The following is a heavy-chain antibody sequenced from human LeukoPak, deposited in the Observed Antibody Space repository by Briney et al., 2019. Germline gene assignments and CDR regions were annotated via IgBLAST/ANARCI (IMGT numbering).Heavy chain of an antibody. CDR1: GFTFSSYS. D-gene: IGHD3-22*01. J-gene: IGHJ4*02. CDR2: ISSSSSYI. Sequence: GGSLRLSCAASGFTFSSYSMNWVRQAPGKGLEWGSSISSSSSYIYYADSVKGRFTISRDNAKNSLYLQMNSLRAEDTAVYYCAREPNPFYDSSGYYYWENFDYWGQGTLVTVSS. V-gene: IGHV3-21*01. CDR3: AREPNPFYDSSGYYYWENFDY.